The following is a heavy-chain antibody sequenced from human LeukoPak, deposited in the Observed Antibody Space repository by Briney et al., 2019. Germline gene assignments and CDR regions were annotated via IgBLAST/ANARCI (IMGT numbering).Heavy chain of an antibody. J-gene: IGHJ6*02. CDR2: IYHSGST. V-gene: IGHV4-4*02. D-gene: IGHD1-14*01. CDR3: ARGLTGVYYYYGMDV. CDR1: GGSISSSNW. Sequence: SETLSLTCAVSGGSISSSNWWSWVRQPPGKGLERIGEIYHSGSTNYNPSLKSRVTISVDKSKNQFSLKLSSVTAADTAVYYCARGLTGVYYYYGMDVWGQGTTVTVSS.